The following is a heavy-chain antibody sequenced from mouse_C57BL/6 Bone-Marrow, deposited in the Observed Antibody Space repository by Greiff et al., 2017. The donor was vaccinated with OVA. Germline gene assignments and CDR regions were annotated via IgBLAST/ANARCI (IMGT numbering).Heavy chain of an antibody. V-gene: IGHV1-18*01. CDR2: INPNNGGT. CDR3: ARGGTTPLWYFDV. D-gene: IGHD1-1*01. Sequence: VQLQQSGPELVKPGASVKIPCKASGYTFTDYNMDWVKQSHGKSLEWIGDINPNNGGTIYNQKFKGKATLTVDKSSSTAYMELRSLTSEDTAVYYCARGGTTPLWYFDVWGTGTTVTVSS. J-gene: IGHJ1*03. CDR1: GYTFTDYN.